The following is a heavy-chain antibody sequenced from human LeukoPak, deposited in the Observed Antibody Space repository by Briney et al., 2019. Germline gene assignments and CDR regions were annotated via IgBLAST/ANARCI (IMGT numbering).Heavy chain of an antibody. Sequence: ASVKVSCKASGYTFTSYDINWVRQATGQGLEWMGWMNPNSGNKGYAQKFQGRVTMTRNTSISTAYMELSSLRSEDTAVYYCAREMRGGYCSSTSCYMEEDYWGQGTLVTVSS. V-gene: IGHV1-8*01. CDR3: AREMRGGYCSSTSCYMEEDY. CDR2: MNPNSGNK. J-gene: IGHJ4*02. CDR1: GYTFTSYD. D-gene: IGHD2-2*02.